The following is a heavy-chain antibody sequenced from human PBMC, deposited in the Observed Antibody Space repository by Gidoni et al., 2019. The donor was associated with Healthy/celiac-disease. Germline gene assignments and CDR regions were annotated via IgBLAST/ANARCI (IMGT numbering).Heavy chain of an antibody. CDR1: GFTFSSYW. D-gene: IGHD6-19*01. V-gene: IGHV3-7*03. CDR3: ARDLGGAGNNWFDP. CDR2: IKQDGSEK. Sequence: EVQLVEYGGGWVQPGGSLRLSCAASGFTFSSYWMSWVRQAPGKGLAWVANIKQDGSEKYYVDSVKGRCTISRDNAKNSLYLQMNSLRAEDTAVYYCARDLGGAGNNWFDPWGQGTLVTVSS. J-gene: IGHJ5*02.